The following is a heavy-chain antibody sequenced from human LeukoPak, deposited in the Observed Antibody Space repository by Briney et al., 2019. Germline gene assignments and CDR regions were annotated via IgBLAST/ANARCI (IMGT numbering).Heavy chain of an antibody. CDR1: GYTFTSYG. CDR2: ISAYNGNT. D-gene: IGHD5-12*01. Sequence: ASVKVSCKASGYTFTSYGISWVRQAPGQGLEWMGWISAYNGNTNYAQKLQGRVTMTTDTSTSTAYMELRSLRSDDTAIYYCAKSPDFKRGYSGYDWGFDYWGQGTLVTVSS. J-gene: IGHJ4*02. CDR3: AKSPDFKRGYSGYDWGFDY. V-gene: IGHV1-18*01.